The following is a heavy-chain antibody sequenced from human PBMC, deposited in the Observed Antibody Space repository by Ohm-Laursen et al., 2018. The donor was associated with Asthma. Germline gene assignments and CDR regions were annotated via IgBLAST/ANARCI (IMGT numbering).Heavy chain of an antibody. Sequence: SLRLSCAASGFTFSSYAMSWVRQAPGKGLEWVSAISGSGGSTYYADSVKGRFTISRDNSKNTLYLQMNSLRAEDTAVYYCAKGICSSTSCYGYYGMDVWGQGTTVTVSS. V-gene: IGHV3-23*01. CDR2: ISGSGGST. CDR3: AKGICSSTSCYGYYGMDV. CDR1: GFTFSSYA. J-gene: IGHJ6*02. D-gene: IGHD2-2*01.